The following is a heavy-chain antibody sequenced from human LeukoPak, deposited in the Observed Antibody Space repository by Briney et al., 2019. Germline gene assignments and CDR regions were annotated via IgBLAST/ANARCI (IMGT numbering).Heavy chain of an antibody. Sequence: SETLSLTCTVSGVSISSGDYYWSWIRQPPGKGLEWIGYIYYSGSTYYNPSLKSRVTISVDTSKNQFSLKLSSVTAADTAVYYCARGPIMGFDYWGQGTLVTVSS. D-gene: IGHD3-16*01. CDR3: ARGPIMGFDY. CDR1: GVSISSGDYY. CDR2: IYYSGST. J-gene: IGHJ4*02. V-gene: IGHV4-30-4*01.